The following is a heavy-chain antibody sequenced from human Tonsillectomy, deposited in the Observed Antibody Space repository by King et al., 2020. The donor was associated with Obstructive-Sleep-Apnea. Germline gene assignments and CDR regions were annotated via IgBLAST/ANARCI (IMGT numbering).Heavy chain of an antibody. Sequence: QLQESGPGLVKPSQTLSLTCTVSGGSISSGGYYWSWVRQHPGNGLEWIGDIYYSGSTYYNPSLKSRVTISLDTSKNQFSLKRSSVTAADTAVYYGARLGCGGDCYPSKDWYFDLWGRGTLVTVSS. CDR3: ARLGCGGDCYPSKDWYFDL. V-gene: IGHV4-31*03. CDR2: IYYSGST. CDR1: GGSISSGGYY. D-gene: IGHD2-21*02. J-gene: IGHJ2*01.